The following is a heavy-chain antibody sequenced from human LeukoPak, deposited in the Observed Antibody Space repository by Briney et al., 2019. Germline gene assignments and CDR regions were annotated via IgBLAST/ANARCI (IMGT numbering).Heavy chain of an antibody. CDR1: GYSFTSLW. CDR2: IYPEDSDT. Sequence: GESPKISFKGSGYSFTSLWIDRVTQMPGKGPDRHAIIYPEDSDTRYRPSFQSQVTISADKSISTAYLQLSSLKASDTAMYYCARLAAAGTDRYFDYWGQGTLVTVSS. CDR3: ARLAAAGTDRYFDY. J-gene: IGHJ4*02. V-gene: IGHV5-51*01. D-gene: IGHD6-13*01.